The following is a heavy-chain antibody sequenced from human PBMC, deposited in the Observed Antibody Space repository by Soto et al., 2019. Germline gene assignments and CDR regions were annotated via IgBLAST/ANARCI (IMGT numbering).Heavy chain of an antibody. CDR2: IYYSGST. V-gene: IGHV4-59*01. D-gene: IGHD2-2*01. CDR3: ARGVPIVVVPAALVGYYYYYMDV. Sequence: PSETLSVTCTVAGGSISSYDWSWIRKHQGKGLEWIGYIYYSGSTNYNPSLKSRVTISVDTSKNQFSLKLSSVTAADTAVYYCARGVPIVVVPAALVGYYYYYMDVWGKGTTVTVSS. J-gene: IGHJ6*03. CDR1: GGSISSYD.